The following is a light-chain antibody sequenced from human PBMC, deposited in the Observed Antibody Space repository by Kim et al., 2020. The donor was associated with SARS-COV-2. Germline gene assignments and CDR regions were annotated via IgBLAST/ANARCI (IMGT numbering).Light chain of an antibody. CDR3: GTWDSSLNAVV. J-gene: IGLJ2*01. CDR1: SSNIGNNY. CDR2: DNN. Sequence: GQKVTISCSGSSSNIGNNYVSWYQQLTETAPKLLIYDNNKRHSGIPDRFSDSKSGTSATLGITGLKTGDEAEYYCGTWDSSLNAVVFGGGTQLTVL. V-gene: IGLV1-51*01.